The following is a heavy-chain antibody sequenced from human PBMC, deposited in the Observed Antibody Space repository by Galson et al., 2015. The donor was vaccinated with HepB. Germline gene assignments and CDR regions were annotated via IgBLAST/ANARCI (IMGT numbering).Heavy chain of an antibody. Sequence: SVKVSCKASGYTFTSYAMNWVRQAPGQGLEWMGWINTNTGNPTYAQGFTGRFVFSLDTSVSTAYLQISSLKAEDTAVYYCARDFTMVQGVIWCIAYDAFDIWGQGTMVTVSS. CDR3: ARDFTMVQGVIWCIAYDAFDI. D-gene: IGHD3-10*01. CDR2: INTNTGNP. CDR1: GYTFTSYA. V-gene: IGHV7-4-1*02. J-gene: IGHJ3*02.